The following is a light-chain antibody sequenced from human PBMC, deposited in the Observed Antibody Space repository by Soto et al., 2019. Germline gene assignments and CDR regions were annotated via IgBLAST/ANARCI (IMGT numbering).Light chain of an antibody. Sequence: TQSPGTLSVSTGEGATLSCRASHSVDSNLAWYQQKPGQAPRLLMYGAATRPSGIPDRFSGSGSGTEFTLTISSLQSEDFAVYYCQQYDGWPLTFGGGTKVEIK. CDR3: QQYDGWPLT. J-gene: IGKJ4*01. CDR1: HSVDSN. CDR2: GAA. V-gene: IGKV3D-15*01.